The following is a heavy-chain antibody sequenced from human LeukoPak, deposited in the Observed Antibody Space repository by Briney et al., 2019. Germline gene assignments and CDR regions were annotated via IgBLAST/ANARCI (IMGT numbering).Heavy chain of an antibody. CDR2: IIPILGIA. CDR1: GGTFSSYA. Sequence: GASVKVSCKASGGTFSSYAISWVRQAPGQGLEWMGRIIPILGIANYAQKFQGRVTITADKSTSTAYMELSSLRSEDTAVYYCARDGRENYYDSSGDHWGQGTLVTVSS. V-gene: IGHV1-69*04. CDR3: ARDGRENYYDSSGDH. D-gene: IGHD3-22*01. J-gene: IGHJ4*02.